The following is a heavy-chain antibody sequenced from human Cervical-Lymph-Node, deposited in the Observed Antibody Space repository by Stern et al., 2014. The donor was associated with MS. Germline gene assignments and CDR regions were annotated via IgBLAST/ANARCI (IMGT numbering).Heavy chain of an antibody. CDR2: INPNIGNT. CDR3: ARFKPAAILDY. J-gene: IGHJ4*02. CDR1: GYTFTRNA. V-gene: IGHV7-4-1*02. D-gene: IGHD2-2*01. Sequence: QVQLVQSGSELKKPGASVKVSCKASGYTFTRNAMNWVRQAPGQRLEWMGWINPNIGNTTYALGFTGRFVFSLDTSVSTAYLQISSLKAEDTAIYYCARFKPAAILDYWGQGTLVTVSS.